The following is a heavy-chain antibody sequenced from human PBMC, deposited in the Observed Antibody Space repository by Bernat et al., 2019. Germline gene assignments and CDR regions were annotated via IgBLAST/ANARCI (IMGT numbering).Heavy chain of an antibody. D-gene: IGHD3-16*01. V-gene: IGHV3-72*01. Sequence: EVQLVESGGGLVQPGGSLRLSCAASGFIFSDPYMDWVRQAPGKGLEWVARIKNKGYSYTTEYAASVKGRFTISRDDSKNSLYLQMNTLQTEDTALYYLIRNHRGSFDSWGQGTLVTVAS. CDR1: GFIFSDPY. CDR2: IKNKGYSYTT. J-gene: IGHJ5*01. CDR3: IRNHRGSFDS.